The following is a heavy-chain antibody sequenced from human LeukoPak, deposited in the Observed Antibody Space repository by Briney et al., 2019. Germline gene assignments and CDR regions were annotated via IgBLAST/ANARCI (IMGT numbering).Heavy chain of an antibody. CDR2: INGSGGST. J-gene: IGHJ4*02. CDR3: AKPLTYYDILTGYYMGY. D-gene: IGHD3-9*01. V-gene: IGHV3-23*01. CDR1: GFTFSGYA. Sequence: GGSLRLSCAASGFTFSGYAMSWVRQAPGKGLEWVSDINGSGGSTYYADSVKGRFTISRDNSKNTLYLQMNNLRAEDTAVYYCAKPLTYYDILTGYYMGYWGQGTLVTVSS.